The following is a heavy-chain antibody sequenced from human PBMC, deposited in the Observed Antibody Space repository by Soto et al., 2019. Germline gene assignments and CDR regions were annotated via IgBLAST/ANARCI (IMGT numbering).Heavy chain of an antibody. Sequence: GGSLRLSCAASGFTFSSYSMNWVRQAPGKGLEWVSYISSSSSTIYYADSVKGRFTISRDKAKNSLYLQMNRLRAEDRAVSYCARVHQWLVPLPGAVGSESNDDFDIWGQGTMVTVSS. V-gene: IGHV3-48*01. CDR2: ISSSSSTI. CDR3: ARVHQWLVPLPGAVGSESNDDFDI. J-gene: IGHJ3*02. D-gene: IGHD6-19*01. CDR1: GFTFSSYS.